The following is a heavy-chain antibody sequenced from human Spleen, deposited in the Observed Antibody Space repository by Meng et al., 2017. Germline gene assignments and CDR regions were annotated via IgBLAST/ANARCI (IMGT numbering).Heavy chain of an antibody. CDR1: GFTFSIYW. D-gene: IGHD1-1*01. V-gene: IGHV3-73*01. CDR3: TRRIGTPGMDV. CDR2: IRSKANSYAT. J-gene: IGHJ6*02. Sequence: GESLKISCAASGFTFSIYWMHWVRQASGKGLEWVGRIRSKANSYATAYAASVKGRFTISRDDSKNTAYLQMNSLKTEDTAVYYCTRRIGTPGMDVWGQGTTVTVSS.